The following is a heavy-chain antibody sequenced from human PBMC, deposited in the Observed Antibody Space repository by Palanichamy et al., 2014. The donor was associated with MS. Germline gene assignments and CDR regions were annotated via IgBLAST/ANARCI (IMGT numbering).Heavy chain of an antibody. D-gene: IGHD4-17*01. V-gene: IGHV3-33*01. CDR2: VWNDGSNK. J-gene: IGHJ6*02. CDR3: AREGGDYRRSDYYYYHGMDV. Sequence: QXQLVESGEGVVQPGRSLRLSCAASGFTFRHFGMHWVRQAPGKGLEWVALVWNDGSNKNYGDSVKGRFTISRDNSKNTLFLQMDSLRAEDTAVYYCAREGGDYRRSDYYYYHGMDVWGQGTTVTVAS. CDR1: GFTFRHFG.